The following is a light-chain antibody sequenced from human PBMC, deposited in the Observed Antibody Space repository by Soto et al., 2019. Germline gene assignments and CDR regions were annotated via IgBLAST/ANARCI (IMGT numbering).Light chain of an antibody. CDR3: QQYHTYPYT. Sequence: DMQMTQSPSILSASVGDRVSITCRANQSIANYLAWYHQKPGKAPDLLIYDASSLQDGVPSRFSGSGSGTEFTLTFSSLQPDDFGTYYCQQYHTYPYTFGQGTTLEIK. CDR1: QSIANY. V-gene: IGKV1-5*01. CDR2: DAS. J-gene: IGKJ2*01.